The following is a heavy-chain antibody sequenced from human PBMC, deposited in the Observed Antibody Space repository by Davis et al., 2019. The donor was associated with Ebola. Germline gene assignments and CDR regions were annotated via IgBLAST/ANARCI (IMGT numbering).Heavy chain of an antibody. CDR1: GGSISSSSYY. V-gene: IGHV4-39*01. D-gene: IGHD6-19*01. CDR3: ARLRTVIPWPNNAMEWLVRVYFDY. CDR2: IYYSGST. Sequence: MPSETLSLTCTVSGGSISSSSYYWGWIRQPPGKGLEWIGSIYYSGSTYYNPSLKSRVTISVDTSKNQFSLKLSSVTAADTAVYYCARLRTVIPWPNNAMEWLVRVYFDYWGQGTLVTVSS. J-gene: IGHJ4*02.